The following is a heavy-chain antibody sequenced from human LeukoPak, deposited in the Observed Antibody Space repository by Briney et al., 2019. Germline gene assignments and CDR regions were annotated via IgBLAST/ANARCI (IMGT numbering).Heavy chain of an antibody. CDR3: AKDPRTVYYDFWSGYYTGIEY. CDR1: GFTFSSYA. J-gene: IGHJ4*02. D-gene: IGHD3-3*01. Sequence: GGSLRLSCAASGFTFSSYAMSWVRQAPGKGLEWVSAISGSGGSTYYADSVKGRFTISRDNSKNTLYLQMNSLVAEDTAVYYCAKDPRTVYYDFWSGYYTGIEYWGQGTLVTVSS. V-gene: IGHV3-23*01. CDR2: ISGSGGST.